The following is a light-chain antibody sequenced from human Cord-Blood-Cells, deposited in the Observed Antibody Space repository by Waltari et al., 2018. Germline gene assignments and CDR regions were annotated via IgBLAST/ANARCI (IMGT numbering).Light chain of an antibody. CDR2: RNN. CDR3: AAWDDSLSGPV. Sequence: QSVLTQPPSASGTPGQRVTISWSGGSSNSGSNYVSWYQQLPGTAPKLLIYRNNQRPSGVPDRFSGSKSGTSASLAISGLRSEDEADYYCAAWDDSLSGPVFGGGTKLTVL. J-gene: IGLJ2*01. CDR1: SSNSGSNY. V-gene: IGLV1-47*01.